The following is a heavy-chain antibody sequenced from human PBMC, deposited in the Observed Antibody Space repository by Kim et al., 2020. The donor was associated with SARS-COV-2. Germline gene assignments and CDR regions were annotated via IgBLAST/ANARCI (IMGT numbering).Heavy chain of an antibody. CDR1: GFTFSSYS. V-gene: IGHV3-48*02. D-gene: IGHD6-6*01. CDR2: ISSSSSTI. J-gene: IGHJ6*02. Sequence: GGSLRLSCAASGFTFSSYSMNWVRQAPGKGLEWVSYISSSSSTIYYADSVKGRFTISRDNAKNSLYLQMNSLRDEDTAVYYCARDQRGSSVYYYYGMDVWGQGTTVTVSS. CDR3: ARDQRGSSVYYYYGMDV.